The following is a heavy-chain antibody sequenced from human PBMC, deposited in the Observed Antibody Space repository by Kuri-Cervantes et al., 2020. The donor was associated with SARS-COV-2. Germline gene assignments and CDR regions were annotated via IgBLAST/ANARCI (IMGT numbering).Heavy chain of an antibody. CDR2: IWYDGSNK. D-gene: IGHD4-17*01. V-gene: IGHV3-33*06. Sequence: GGSLRLSCAASGFTFSSYGMHWVRQAPGKGLEWVAVIWYDGSNKYYADSVKGRFTISRDNSKNTLYLQMNSLRAEDTAVYYCAKDRPLYGDYGFDYWGQGTLVTVSS. J-gene: IGHJ4*02. CDR3: AKDRPLYGDYGFDY. CDR1: GFTFSSYG.